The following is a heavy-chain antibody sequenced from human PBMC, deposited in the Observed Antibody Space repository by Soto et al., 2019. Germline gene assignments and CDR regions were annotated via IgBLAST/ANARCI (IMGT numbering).Heavy chain of an antibody. D-gene: IGHD4-4*01. V-gene: IGHV3-15*07. CDR3: TTEPDYSNYFDY. J-gene: IGHJ4*02. CDR2: IRSKADGGTT. Sequence: EVQLVESGGGLVKPGGSLRLSCAASGFTFNNAWMNWVRQAPGKGLEWVGRIRSKADGGTTDYAASVKDRFTISRDDSKNQLHLQMTSLKIEDTAVYYCTTEPDYSNYFDYWGQGTLVTVSS. CDR1: GFTFNNAW.